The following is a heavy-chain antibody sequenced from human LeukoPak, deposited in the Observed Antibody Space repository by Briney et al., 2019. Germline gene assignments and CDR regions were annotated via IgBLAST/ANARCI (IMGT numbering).Heavy chain of an antibody. CDR1: GFSLSTSGVG. Sequence: SGPTLVKPTQTLTLTCTFSGFSLSTSGVGVGWIRQPPGKALEWLALIYWDDDKRYSPSLKSRLTITKDTSKNQVVLTMTNMDPVDTATYYCARNRWTTVTTSNWFDPWGQGTLVTVSS. D-gene: IGHD4-17*01. CDR2: IYWDDDK. CDR3: ARNRWTTVTTSNWFDP. V-gene: IGHV2-5*02. J-gene: IGHJ5*02.